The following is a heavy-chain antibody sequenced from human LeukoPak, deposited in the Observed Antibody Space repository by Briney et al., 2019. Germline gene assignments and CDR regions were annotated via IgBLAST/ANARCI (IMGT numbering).Heavy chain of an antibody. D-gene: IGHD2-2*01. CDR2: ISTSGST. Sequence: SETLSLTCTVSGGSIRSGSYYWSWIRQPAGKGLEWIGRISTSGSTNYNPSLKSRVTISVDTSKNQFSLKLSSVTAADTAVYYCARGYCSSTSCYWRYWGQGTLVTVSS. J-gene: IGHJ4*02. CDR3: ARGYCSSTSCYWRY. CDR1: GGSIRSGSYY. V-gene: IGHV4-61*02.